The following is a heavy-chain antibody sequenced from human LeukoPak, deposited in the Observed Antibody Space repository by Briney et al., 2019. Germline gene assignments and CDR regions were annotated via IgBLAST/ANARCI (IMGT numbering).Heavy chain of an antibody. CDR1: GGSTSSYY. D-gene: IGHD6-6*01. CDR3: ARLWSSSSREYFDY. Sequence: SETLSLTCTVSGGSTSSYYWSWIRQPPGKGLEWIGYIYTSGSTNYNPSLKSRVTISVDTSKNQFSLKLSSVTAADTAVYYCARLWSSSSREYFDYWGQGTLVTVSS. J-gene: IGHJ4*02. V-gene: IGHV4-4*09. CDR2: IYTSGST.